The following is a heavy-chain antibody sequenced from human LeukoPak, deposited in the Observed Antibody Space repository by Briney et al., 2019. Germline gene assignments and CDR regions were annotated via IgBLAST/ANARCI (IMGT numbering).Heavy chain of an antibody. J-gene: IGHJ3*02. Sequence: PSETLSLTCTVSGGSISGYYWSWIRQPPGKGLEWIGHIYYSGGTYYNPSLESRVTISIDTSKNQFSLKLSSVTAADTAVYYCARSSAVTMGGAFDIWGQGTMVTVSS. CDR1: GGSISGYY. CDR3: ARSSAVTMGGAFDI. V-gene: IGHV4-59*01. CDR2: IYYSGGT. D-gene: IGHD4-17*01.